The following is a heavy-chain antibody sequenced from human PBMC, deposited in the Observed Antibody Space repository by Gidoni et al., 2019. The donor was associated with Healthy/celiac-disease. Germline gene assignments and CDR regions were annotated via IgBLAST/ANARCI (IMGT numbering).Heavy chain of an antibody. D-gene: IGHD5-12*01. V-gene: IGHV1-69*01. CDR2: IIPIFGTA. J-gene: IGHJ4*02. CDR3: ARAGGYNSAFDY. Sequence: LEWMGGIIPIFGTANYAQKFQGRVTIPADESTSTAYMELSSLRSADTAVYYCARAGGYNSAFDYLGQGTLVPVAS.